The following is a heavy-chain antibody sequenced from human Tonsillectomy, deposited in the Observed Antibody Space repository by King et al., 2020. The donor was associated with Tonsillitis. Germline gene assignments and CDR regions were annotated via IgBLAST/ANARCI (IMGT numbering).Heavy chain of an antibody. J-gene: IGHJ4*02. CDR1: GFTFSNYD. D-gene: IGHD5/OR15-5a*01. CDR2: ISGRGGSA. CDR3: TKDRAYSVYDSDSGLDY. Sequence: EVQLVESGGALVQPGGSLRLSCAASGFTFSNYDMTWVRQAPGKGLEWVSAISGRGGSAYYADSVKGRFTISRDNSKNTLYLQMNSLRAEDTAVYYCTKDRAYSVYDSDSGLDYWGQGALVTVSS. V-gene: IGHV3-23*04.